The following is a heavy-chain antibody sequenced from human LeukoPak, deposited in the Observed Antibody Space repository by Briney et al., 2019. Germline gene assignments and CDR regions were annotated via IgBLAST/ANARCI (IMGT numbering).Heavy chain of an antibody. CDR3: AKDGLGDGLGY. Sequence: PGGSLRLSCAASGFAFSTYWMSRVRQAPGKGLEWVANIKQDGSEKYYADSVKGRFTISRDNAKNSLYLQMNSLRAEDTAVYYCAKDGLGDGLGYWGQGTLVIVSS. J-gene: IGHJ4*02. CDR1: GFAFSTYW. CDR2: IKQDGSEK. V-gene: IGHV3-7*05. D-gene: IGHD4-17*01.